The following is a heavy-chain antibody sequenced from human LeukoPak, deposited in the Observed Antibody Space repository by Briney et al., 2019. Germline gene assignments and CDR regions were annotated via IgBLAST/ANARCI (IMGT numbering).Heavy chain of an antibody. CDR3: ARADGSGGYTFGY. CDR1: GYTFTDYY. D-gene: IGHD3-10*01. V-gene: IGHV1-2*02. Sequence: ASVKVSCKASGYTFTDYYIHWVRQAPGQGLEWMGWITPNSGGTNYAQKFQGRVTMTRDTSTSTVYMNLSSLRSEDTAVYYCARADGSGGYTFGYWGQGTLVTVSS. J-gene: IGHJ4*02. CDR2: ITPNSGGT.